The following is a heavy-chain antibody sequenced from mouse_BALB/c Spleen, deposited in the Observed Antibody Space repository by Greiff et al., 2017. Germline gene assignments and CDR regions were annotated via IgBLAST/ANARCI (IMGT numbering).Heavy chain of an antibody. CDR1: GYTFTSYV. J-gene: IGHJ4*01. Sequence: EVQLQQSGPELVKPGASVKMSCKASGYTFTSYVMHWVKQKPGQGLEWIGYINPYNDGTKYNEKFKGKATLTSDKSSSTAYMELSSLTSEDSAVYYCARWKLLRSSYAMDYWGQGTSVTVSS. CDR2: INPYNDGT. D-gene: IGHD1-1*01. V-gene: IGHV1-14*01. CDR3: ARWKLLRSSYAMDY.